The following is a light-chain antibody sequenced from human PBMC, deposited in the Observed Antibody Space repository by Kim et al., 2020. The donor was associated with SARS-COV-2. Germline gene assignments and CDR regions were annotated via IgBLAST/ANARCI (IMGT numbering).Light chain of an antibody. V-gene: IGKV1-5*03. CDR2: LAS. Sequence: YASVGDRVTITCRASESIGTWLAWYQQKPGRAPRLLIYLASTLENGVPSRFSGTGSGTEFSLSITSLQPDDVATYYGQHYSRFPYTFGQGTKLEI. CDR1: ESIGTW. CDR3: QHYSRFPYT. J-gene: IGKJ2*01.